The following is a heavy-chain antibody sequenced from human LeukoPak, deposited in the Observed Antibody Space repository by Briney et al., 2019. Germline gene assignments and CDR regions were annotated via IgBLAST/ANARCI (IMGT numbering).Heavy chain of an antibody. CDR3: ARDRASHDSSGSNFDY. J-gene: IGHJ4*02. CDR2: ISSSGSTI. Sequence: GGSLRLSCAASGFTFSSYEMNWVRQAPGKGLEWVSYISSSGSTIYYADSVKGRFTISRDNAKNSLYLQMNSLRAEDTAVYYCARDRASHDSSGSNFDYWGQGTLVTVSS. CDR1: GFTFSSYE. V-gene: IGHV3-48*03. D-gene: IGHD3-22*01.